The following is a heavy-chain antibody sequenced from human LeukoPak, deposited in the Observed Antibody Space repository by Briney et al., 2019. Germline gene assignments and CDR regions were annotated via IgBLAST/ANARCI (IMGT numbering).Heavy chain of an antibody. D-gene: IGHD3-10*01. V-gene: IGHV3-7*01. CDR1: GFTFSSYA. CDR2: INQDGSKK. CDR3: ARGMYYYGSGSKDAYDY. Sequence: GGSLRLSCAASGFTFSSYAMSWVRQVPGKGLEWVANINQDGSKKYYVDSVKGRFTISRDNAKNSLYLQMNSLRAEDTAVYYCARGMYYYGSGSKDAYDYWGQGTLVTVSS. J-gene: IGHJ4*02.